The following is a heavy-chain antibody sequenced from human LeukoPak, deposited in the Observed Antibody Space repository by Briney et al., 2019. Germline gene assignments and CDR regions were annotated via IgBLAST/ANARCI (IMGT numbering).Heavy chain of an antibody. D-gene: IGHD3-10*01. Sequence: GGSLRFSCAASGFTFSSYAMSWVRQAPGKGLEWVSAISGSGGSTYYADSVKGRFTISRDNSKNTLYLQMNSLRAEDTAVYYCARAMYYYGSGSYYQPSFDYWGQGTLVTVSS. CDR2: ISGSGGST. CDR3: ARAMYYYGSGSYYQPSFDY. CDR1: GFTFSSYA. V-gene: IGHV3-23*01. J-gene: IGHJ4*02.